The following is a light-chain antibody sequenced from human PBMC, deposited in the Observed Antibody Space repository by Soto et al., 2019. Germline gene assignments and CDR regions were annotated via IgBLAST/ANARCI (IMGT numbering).Light chain of an antibody. CDR1: QSLSASY. Sequence: EIVLTQSPGTLSLSAGERATLSCRASQSLSASYLAWYQQKPGQAPRLLVYGASSRDTGIPDRFSGSGSGTDFTLIISRLEPEDFAVYYCQQYGGSSWTFGQGTKVDIK. CDR3: QQYGGSSWT. V-gene: IGKV3-20*01. J-gene: IGKJ1*01. CDR2: GAS.